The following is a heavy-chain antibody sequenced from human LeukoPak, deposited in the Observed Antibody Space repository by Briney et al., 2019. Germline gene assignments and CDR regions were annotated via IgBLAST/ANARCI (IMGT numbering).Heavy chain of an antibody. D-gene: IGHD1-1*01. V-gene: IGHV4-59*01. CDR2: IYGSGST. CDR1: GGSISSYY. J-gene: IGHJ5*02. CDR3: AREGTSGTHLNWFDP. Sequence: SETLSPTCTVSGGSISSYYWSWIRQPPGKGLEWIGHIYGSGSTNYNPSLKSRVTLSVDTSKNQFSLKLSSVTAADTAVYYCAREGTSGTHLNWFDPWGQGTLVTVSS.